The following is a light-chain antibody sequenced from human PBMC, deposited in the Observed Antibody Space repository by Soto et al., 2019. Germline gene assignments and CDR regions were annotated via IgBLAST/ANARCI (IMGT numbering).Light chain of an antibody. Sequence: EIMVTQSPATLSVSPGERATLSCRASQSVNNNLAWYQQKPGQAPRLLIYGASTRATGIPARFGGSGYGTEFTLTISSLQSEDFAIYYCQQSYSTPIYTFGQGTKLEIK. CDR1: QSVNNN. CDR2: GAS. J-gene: IGKJ2*01. CDR3: QQSYSTPIYT. V-gene: IGKV3-15*01.